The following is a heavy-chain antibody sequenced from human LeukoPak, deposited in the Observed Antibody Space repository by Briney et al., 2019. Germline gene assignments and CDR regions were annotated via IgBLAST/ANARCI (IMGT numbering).Heavy chain of an antibody. D-gene: IGHD3-22*01. J-gene: IGHJ4*02. CDR3: AREEFLHEIDSSGYFVY. CDR1: GGSITGYY. CDR2: VYSSGGG. V-gene: IGHV4-4*07. Sequence: PSETLSLTCTVSGGSITGYYWSWVRQPAGQGLEWLGRVYSSGGGNYTPSLTSRVTISVDTSKKQFSLKLTSLTAADTAVYYCAREEFLHEIDSSGYFVYWGQGTLVTASS.